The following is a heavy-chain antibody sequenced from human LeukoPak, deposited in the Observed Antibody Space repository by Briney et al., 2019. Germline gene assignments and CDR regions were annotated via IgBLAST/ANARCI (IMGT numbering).Heavy chain of an antibody. CDR2: ISGSGGST. J-gene: IGHJ4*02. CDR1: GFTFSSYA. D-gene: IGHD6-6*01. Sequence: PGGSLRLSCAASGFTFSSYAMSWVRQAPGKGLEWVSAISGSGGSTYYADSVKGRFTISRDNSKNTLYLQMNSLRAEDTAVYYCAKDSYRGYSSSLYDYWGQGTLVTVSS. V-gene: IGHV3-23*01. CDR3: AKDSYRGYSSSLYDY.